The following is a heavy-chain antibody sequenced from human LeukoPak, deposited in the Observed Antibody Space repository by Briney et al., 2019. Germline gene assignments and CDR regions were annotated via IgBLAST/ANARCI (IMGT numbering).Heavy chain of an antibody. J-gene: IGHJ4*02. D-gene: IGHD5-12*01. V-gene: IGHV3-74*01. CDR2: INSDGSST. CDR3: ARVVATIDY. CDR1: GFTVSSNY. Sequence: GGSLRLSCATSGFTVSSNYMSWVRQAPGKGLVWVSRINSDGSSTSYADSVKGRFTISRDNAKNTLYLQMNSLRAEDTAVYYCARVVATIDYWGQGTLVTVSS.